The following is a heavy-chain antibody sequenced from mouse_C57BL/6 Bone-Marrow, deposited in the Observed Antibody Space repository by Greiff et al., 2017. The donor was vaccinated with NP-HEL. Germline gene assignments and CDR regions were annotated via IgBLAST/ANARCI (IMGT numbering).Heavy chain of an antibody. D-gene: IGHD1-1*01. CDR2: INPYNGGT. CDR3: ARAITTVVATGYFDV. V-gene: IGHV1-19*01. CDR1: GYTFTDYY. Sequence: EVQLQQSGPVLVKPGASVKMSCKASGYTFTDYYMNWVKQSHGKSLEWIGVINPYNGGTSYNQKFKGKATLTVDKSSSTAYMELNSLTSEDSAVYYCARAITTVVATGYFDVWGTGTTVTVSS. J-gene: IGHJ1*03.